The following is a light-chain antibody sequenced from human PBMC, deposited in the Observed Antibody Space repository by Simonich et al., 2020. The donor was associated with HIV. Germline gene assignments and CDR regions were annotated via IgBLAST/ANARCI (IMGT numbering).Light chain of an antibody. CDR1: QSVSSNY. CDR2: DAS. J-gene: IGKJ2*01. Sequence: EIVLTQSPGTLSLSPGEGATLSCRASQSVSSNYLAWYQQTPGLAPRLLSYDASSRATGIPDRFSGFGSGTDFTLTISRLEPEDFAVYYCQQYGSSPYTFGQGTKLEIK. V-gene: IGKV3D-20*01. CDR3: QQYGSSPYT.